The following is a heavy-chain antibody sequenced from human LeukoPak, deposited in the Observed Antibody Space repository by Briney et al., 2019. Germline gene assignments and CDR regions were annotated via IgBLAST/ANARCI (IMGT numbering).Heavy chain of an antibody. V-gene: IGHV3-74*01. Sequence: PGGSLRLSCAASGFTFSSYWMHWVRQAPGKGLRWVSHINTDGSSTSYADSVKGRFTISRDNAKNTLYLQMNSLRAEDTAVYYCARAASFIGAFDIWGQGTMVTVSS. J-gene: IGHJ3*02. CDR1: GFTFSSYW. CDR2: INTDGSST. D-gene: IGHD2-2*01. CDR3: ARAASFIGAFDI.